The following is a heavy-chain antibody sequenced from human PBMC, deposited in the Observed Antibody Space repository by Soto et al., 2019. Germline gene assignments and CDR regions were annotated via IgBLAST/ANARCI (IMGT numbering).Heavy chain of an antibody. J-gene: IGHJ6*02. Sequence: QVQLVQSGAEVKKSGSSVKVSCKASGGTFSSYVISWVRQAPGQGLEWMGGIIPVFATTNYAQKFQGRVTITADESTRTGYMELNSLRSEDTAVYYCARGRIAGAATDFYYYGMDVWGQGTSVTVSS. CDR3: ARGRIAGAATDFYYYGMDV. CDR2: IIPVFATT. D-gene: IGHD1-26*01. CDR1: GGTFSSYV. V-gene: IGHV1-69*12.